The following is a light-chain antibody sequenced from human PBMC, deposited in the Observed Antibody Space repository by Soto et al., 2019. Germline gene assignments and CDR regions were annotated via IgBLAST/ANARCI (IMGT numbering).Light chain of an antibody. J-gene: IGKJ3*01. V-gene: IGKV1-8*01. CDR3: QQYYSYPCT. Sequence: AIRMTQSPSSLSASTGDRGTITCRASQGISSYLAWYQQKPGKDPKLLIYAASTLQSGVPSRFSGSGSGTDFTLTISCLQSEDFATYYCQQYYSYPCTFGPGTKVDIK. CDR1: QGISSY. CDR2: AAS.